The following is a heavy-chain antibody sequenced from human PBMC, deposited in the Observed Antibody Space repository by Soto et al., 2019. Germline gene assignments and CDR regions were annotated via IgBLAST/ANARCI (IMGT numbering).Heavy chain of an antibody. CDR2: ISSSSSYI. CDR3: ARAPGDYVSWDYYYGMDV. CDR1: GFPFRSSS. Sequence: GGSLRLSCAASGFPFRSSSLNWVRQAPGKGLEWVSSISSSSSYIYYADSVKGRFTISRDNAKNSLYLQMNSLRAEDTAVYYCARAPGDYVSWDYYYGMDVWGQGTTVTVSS. D-gene: IGHD4-17*01. J-gene: IGHJ6*02. V-gene: IGHV3-21*01.